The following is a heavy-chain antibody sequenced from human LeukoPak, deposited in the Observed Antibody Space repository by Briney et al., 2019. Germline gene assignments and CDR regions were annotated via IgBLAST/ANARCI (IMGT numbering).Heavy chain of an antibody. V-gene: IGHV3-23*01. CDR2: ISGSGGST. CDR3: AKDPPHYYDSSRPYYFDY. CDR1: GFTFSSYD. D-gene: IGHD3-22*01. J-gene: IGHJ4*02. Sequence: GGSLRLSCAASGFTFSSYDMSWVRQAPGKGLEWVSAISGSGGSTYYADSVKGRFTISRDNSKNTLYLQMNSLRAEDTAVYYCAKDPPHYYDSSRPYYFDYWGQGTLVTVSS.